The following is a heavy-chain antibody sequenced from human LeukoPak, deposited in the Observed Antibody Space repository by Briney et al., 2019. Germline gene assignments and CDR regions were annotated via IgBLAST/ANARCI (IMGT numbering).Heavy chain of an antibody. D-gene: IGHD6-13*01. Sequence: GRSLRLSCAASGFTFSSYGMHWVRQAPGKGLEWVAVIWYDGSNKYYADSVKGRFTISRDNSKNTLYLQMNSLRAEDTAVYYCARGGSIAASYFDYWGQGTLATVSS. V-gene: IGHV3-33*01. J-gene: IGHJ4*02. CDR3: ARGGSIAASYFDY. CDR1: GFTFSSYG. CDR2: IWYDGSNK.